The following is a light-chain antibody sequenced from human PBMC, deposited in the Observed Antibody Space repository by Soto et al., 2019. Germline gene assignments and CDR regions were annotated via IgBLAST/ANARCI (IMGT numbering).Light chain of an antibody. CDR1: SSDIGGYNF. Sequence: QSALTQPASVSGSPGQSITIACTGTSSDIGGYNFVSWYQQHPGKAPKLLIYDVGNRPSGVSNRFSGSKSGNTASLTISGLQAEDEGHYYCNSYRTVSTYVFGTGTKVTVL. CDR3: NSYRTVSTYV. V-gene: IGLV2-14*01. CDR2: DVG. J-gene: IGLJ1*01.